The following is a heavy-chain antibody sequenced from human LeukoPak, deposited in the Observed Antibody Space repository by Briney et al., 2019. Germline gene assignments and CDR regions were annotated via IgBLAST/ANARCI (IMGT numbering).Heavy chain of an antibody. V-gene: IGHV3-15*01. CDR3: STGIGTNDW. Sequence: GGSLRLSCAVSGLTFSNAWMTWVRQAPGKGLEWVGRITTKSDGGTTDYAAPVRGRFTIARDDSKSTLHLQMDSLKTEDTALYYCSTGIGTNDWWGQGTLVIVSS. J-gene: IGHJ4*02. D-gene: IGHD1-1*01. CDR2: ITTKSDGGTT. CDR1: GLTFSNAW.